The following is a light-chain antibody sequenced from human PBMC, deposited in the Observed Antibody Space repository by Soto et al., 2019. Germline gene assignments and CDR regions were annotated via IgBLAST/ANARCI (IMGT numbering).Light chain of an antibody. V-gene: IGKV1-5*01. J-gene: IGKJ4*01. CDR1: QSISNW. CDR3: QQYNSYSLT. Sequence: DIQMTQSPSTLSASVGDRVTITCRASQSISNWLAWYQQKPGKAPKLLIYDASSLESGVPSRFSGSGSGTEFTLTISSLQPDDFAPYYCQQYNSYSLTFGGGTKVEIK. CDR2: DAS.